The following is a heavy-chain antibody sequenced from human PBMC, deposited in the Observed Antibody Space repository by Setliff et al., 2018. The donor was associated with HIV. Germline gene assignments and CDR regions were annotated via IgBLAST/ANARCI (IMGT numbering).Heavy chain of an antibody. Sequence: SETLSLTCTVSGDSISNYYWSWVRQPPGKGLEWIGYIYTTGSTNYNPSLKSRVTMSVDTSKNQFSLKLSSVTAADTAVYYCARAYFGSGIYYWGQGTLVTVSS. CDR2: IYTTGST. CDR1: GDSISNYY. V-gene: IGHV4-4*09. D-gene: IGHD3-10*01. CDR3: ARAYFGSGIYY. J-gene: IGHJ4*02.